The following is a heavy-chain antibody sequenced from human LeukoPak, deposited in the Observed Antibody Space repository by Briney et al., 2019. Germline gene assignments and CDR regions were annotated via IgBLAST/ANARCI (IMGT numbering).Heavy chain of an antibody. CDR3: ATMGGGSYSEANVDY. V-gene: IGHV3-20*04. J-gene: IGHJ4*02. D-gene: IGHD1-26*01. CDR2: INWDGGST. CDR1: GFTFDDYG. Sequence: TGGSLRLSCAASGFTFDDYGMSWVRHAPGKGLEWVSGINWDGGSTAYADSVKGRFTISRDNAKNSLYLQMNILRAEDTALYYCATMGGGSYSEANVDYWGQGTLVTVSS.